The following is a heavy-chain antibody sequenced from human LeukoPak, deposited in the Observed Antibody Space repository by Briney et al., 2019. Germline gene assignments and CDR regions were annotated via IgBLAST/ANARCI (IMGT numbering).Heavy chain of an antibody. Sequence: GGSLRLSCAASGFTFSDNYMSWIRQAPGKGLEWVSYISGSSSYTNYVDSVKGRFTISRDNAKNSLYLQMNSLRAEDTAVYYCAKYVLPGGTPNPDYGLDVWGQGTTVTVSS. D-gene: IGHD6-13*01. CDR2: ISGSSSYT. CDR1: GFTFSDNY. CDR3: AKYVLPGGTPNPDYGLDV. J-gene: IGHJ6*01. V-gene: IGHV3-11*03.